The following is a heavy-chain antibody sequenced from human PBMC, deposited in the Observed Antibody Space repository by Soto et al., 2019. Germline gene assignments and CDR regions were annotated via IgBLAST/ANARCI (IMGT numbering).Heavy chain of an antibody. CDR1: GFTFSSYG. CDR3: AKDGGRGSYYYYGMDV. Sequence: QVQLVESGGGVVQPGRSLRLSCAASGFTFSSYGMHWVRQAPGKGLEWVAVISYDGSNKYYADSVKGRFTISRDNSKNTLYLQMNSLRAEDTAVYYCAKDGGRGSYYYYGMDVWGQGTSVTVSS. J-gene: IGHJ6*02. V-gene: IGHV3-30*18. D-gene: IGHD1-26*01. CDR2: ISYDGSNK.